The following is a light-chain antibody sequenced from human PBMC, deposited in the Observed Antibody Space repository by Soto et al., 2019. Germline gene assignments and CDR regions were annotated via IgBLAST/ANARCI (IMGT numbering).Light chain of an antibody. J-gene: IGKJ5*01. CDR2: GAS. Sequence: DIVLTQSPGTLSLSPGERATLSCRASQSVSSNSLAWYHKKPGQPHRLLMYGASSRETGIPDRFSGSGSGTDFTLTITRLEPEDFAVYYCQQYGSSLITFGQGTRLEIE. CDR1: QSVSSNS. CDR3: QQYGSSLIT. V-gene: IGKV3-20*01.